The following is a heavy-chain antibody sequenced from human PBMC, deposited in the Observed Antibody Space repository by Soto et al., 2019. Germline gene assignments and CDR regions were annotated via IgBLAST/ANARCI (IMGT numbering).Heavy chain of an antibody. D-gene: IGHD6-19*01. Sequence: QVQLVQSGAEVKKPGSSVKVSCKASGGTFSSYAISWVRQAPGQGLEWMGGIIPIFGTANYAKKFQGRVTITADEPTSTAYMELNSLRSKDTAVYYCARDRAVGEYQYFDYWGQGTLVTVSS. V-gene: IGHV1-69*01. J-gene: IGHJ4*02. CDR1: GGTFSSYA. CDR3: ARDRAVGEYQYFDY. CDR2: IIPIFGTA.